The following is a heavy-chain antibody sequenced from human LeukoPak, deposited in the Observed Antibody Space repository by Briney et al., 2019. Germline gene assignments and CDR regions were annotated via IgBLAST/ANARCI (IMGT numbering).Heavy chain of an antibody. D-gene: IGHD2-15*01. CDR2: IRSKAYGGTT. Sequence: PGGSLRLSCTASGFTFGDYGMTWVRQAPGKGLEWVGFIRSKAYGGTTEYAASVKGRFTISRDDSKSIAYLQMNSLKNEDTAVYYCTRGQYCTGGSCFLDYWGQGTLVTVSS. V-gene: IGHV3-49*04. CDR3: TRGQYCTGGSCFLDY. J-gene: IGHJ4*02. CDR1: GFTFGDYG.